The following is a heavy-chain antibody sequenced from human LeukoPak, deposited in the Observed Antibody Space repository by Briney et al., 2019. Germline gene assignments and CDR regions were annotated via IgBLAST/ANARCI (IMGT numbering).Heavy chain of an antibody. Sequence: GGSLRLSCAASGFTFDDYVMSWVRQAPGMGLEWVSGINWNGGSTSYADSVKGRFTISRDNAKNSLYLQMNSLRAEDTAVYYCAREGDYYDSSGYTFYQYMDVWGKGTTVTVSS. CDR2: INWNGGST. D-gene: IGHD3-22*01. CDR3: AREGDYYDSSGYTFYQYMDV. V-gene: IGHV3-20*04. J-gene: IGHJ6*03. CDR1: GFTFDDYV.